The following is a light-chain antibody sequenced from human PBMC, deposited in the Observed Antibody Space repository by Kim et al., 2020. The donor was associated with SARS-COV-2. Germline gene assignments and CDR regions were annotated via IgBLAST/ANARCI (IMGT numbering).Light chain of an antibody. CDR3: VLYMGSGISV. Sequence: GGTVTLTCGLSSGSVSTSYYPSWYQQTPGQATRTLIYSTNTRSSGVPDRFSGSILGNKAALTITGAQADDESDYYCVLYMGSGISVFGGGTQLTVL. J-gene: IGLJ3*02. V-gene: IGLV8-61*01. CDR2: STN. CDR1: SGSVSTSYY.